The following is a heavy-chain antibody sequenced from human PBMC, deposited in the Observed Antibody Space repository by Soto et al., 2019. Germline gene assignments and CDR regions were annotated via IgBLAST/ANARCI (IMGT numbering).Heavy chain of an antibody. CDR3: ARTTEMYYYDSSGLDY. V-gene: IGHV2-26*01. Sequence: QVTLKESGPVLVKPTETLTLTCTVSGFSLSSARMGVSWIRQSPGKALEWLAHIFSNDAKSYSTSLKTRLTISKDTSKSQVVLTMTNMDTVDTATYYCARTTEMYYYDSSGLDYWGQGALVTVSS. CDR2: IFSNDAK. CDR1: GFSLSSARMG. J-gene: IGHJ4*02. D-gene: IGHD3-22*01.